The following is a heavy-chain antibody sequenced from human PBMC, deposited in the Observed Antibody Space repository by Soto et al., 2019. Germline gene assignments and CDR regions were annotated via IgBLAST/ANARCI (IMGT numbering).Heavy chain of an antibody. CDR3: AGGGIMYGDYRSMDV. V-gene: IGHV3-21*01. D-gene: IGHD4-17*01. CDR2: LSSSSRYI. CDR1: GFTFSSYN. J-gene: IGHJ6*03. Sequence: EVQLVESGGGLVKPGWSLRLSCAASGFTFSSYNMNWVRQAPVKGLEWVSSLSSSSRYIYYADSVKGRFTISRDNAKNSPYMQMNSLRAEDTAVYYCAGGGIMYGDYRSMDVWGKVTTVNVSS.